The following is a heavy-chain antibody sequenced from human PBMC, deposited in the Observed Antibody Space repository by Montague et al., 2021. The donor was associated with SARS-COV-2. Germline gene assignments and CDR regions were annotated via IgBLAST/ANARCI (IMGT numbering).Heavy chain of an antibody. Sequence: TLSLTRTVAGGSISSGGYYWSWIRQHPGKGLEWIGYIYYSGSTYYXPSVKSRVTISVDTSKNQLSLKLSSVTAAVTAVYYCASDGTIFGVVIRPFDYCGQGTLVTVSS. V-gene: IGHV4-31*03. CDR3: ASDGTIFGVVIRPFDY. CDR2: IYYSGST. J-gene: IGHJ4*02. D-gene: IGHD3-3*01. CDR1: GGSISSGGYY.